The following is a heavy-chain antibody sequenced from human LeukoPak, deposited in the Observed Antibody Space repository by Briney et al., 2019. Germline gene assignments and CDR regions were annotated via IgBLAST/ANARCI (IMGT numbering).Heavy chain of an antibody. CDR2: ISGSGSSI. Sequence: GGSLRLSCAASGFTFSSYAMSWVRQAPGKGLEWVSSISGSGSSIYYADSVKGRFTISRDKAKNTLYLQMNSLRAEDTAVYYCTRDHFYDSSGYYYGNTYYGMDVWGQGTTVTVSS. J-gene: IGHJ6*02. V-gene: IGHV3-21*01. CDR3: TRDHFYDSSGYYYGNTYYGMDV. CDR1: GFTFSSYA. D-gene: IGHD3-22*01.